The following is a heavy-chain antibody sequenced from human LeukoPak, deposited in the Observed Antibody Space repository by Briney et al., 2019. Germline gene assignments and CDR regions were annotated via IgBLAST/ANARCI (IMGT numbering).Heavy chain of an antibody. V-gene: IGHV3-23*01. J-gene: IGHJ4*02. CDR2: ISGSGGST. CDR1: GFTFSSYA. D-gene: IGHD2-21*02. CDR3: AKHPHDPYCGGDCYHTRDYFDY. Sequence: GGSLRLSCAASGFTFSSYAMSWVRQAPGKGLEWVSAISGSGGSTYYADSVKGRFTISRDNSKNTLYLQMNSLRAEDTAVYYCAKHPHDPYCGGDCYHTRDYFDYWGQGTLVTVSS.